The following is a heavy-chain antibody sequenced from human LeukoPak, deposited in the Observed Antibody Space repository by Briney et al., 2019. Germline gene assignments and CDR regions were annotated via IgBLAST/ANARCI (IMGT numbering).Heavy chain of an antibody. CDR2: IHFTGTT. V-gene: IGHV4-39*01. D-gene: IGHD5-18*01. Sequence: SETLSLTCTVSGGSIRSNTNFWGWNSSNYWGWIRQPPGKGLEWIGSIHFTGTTYYNPSLQSRLTISVDASTNHFPLKMTSVTATDTALYYCARQRDTASVGAFDIWGQGTMVTVSS. J-gene: IGHJ3*02. CDR3: ARQRDTASVGAFDI. CDR1: GGSIRSNTNFWGWNSSNY.